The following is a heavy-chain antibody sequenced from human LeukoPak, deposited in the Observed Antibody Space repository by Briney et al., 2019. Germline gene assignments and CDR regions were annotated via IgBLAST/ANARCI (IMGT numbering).Heavy chain of an antibody. J-gene: IGHJ6*02. CDR2: FDPEDGET. CDR3: AGGYYYYGMDV. V-gene: IGHV1-24*01. Sequence: ASVKVSCKVSGYTLTELSMHWVRQAPGKGLEWMGGFDPEDGETIYAQKFRGRVTMTEDTSTDTAYMELSSLRSKDTAVYYCAGGYYYYGMDVWGQGTTVTVSS. CDR1: GYTLTELS.